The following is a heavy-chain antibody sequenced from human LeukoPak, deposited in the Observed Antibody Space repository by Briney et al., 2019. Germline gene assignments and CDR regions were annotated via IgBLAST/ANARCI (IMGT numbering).Heavy chain of an antibody. J-gene: IGHJ4*02. V-gene: IGHV3-7*03. CDR2: IKQNGSER. Sequence: AGGSLRLSCAASGFTFTSYWMGWVRQAPGKGLEWVANIKQNGSERYQVDSVKGRFTISRDNAKNSLYLQMNSLRPEDTAVYYCAKDLGCGGGTCYDNRLDWGQGTLVTVSS. D-gene: IGHD2-15*01. CDR3: AKDLGCGGGTCYDNRLD. CDR1: GFTFTSYW.